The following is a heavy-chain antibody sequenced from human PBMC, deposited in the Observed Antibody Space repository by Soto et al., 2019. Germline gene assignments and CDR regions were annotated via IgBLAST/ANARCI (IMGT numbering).Heavy chain of an antibody. CDR3: AKDTQPIAVAGSFTFDI. Sequence: LRLSCAASGFTFDDYAMHWVRQAPGKGLEWVSGISWNSGSIGYADSVKGRFTISRDNAKNSLYLQMNSLRAEDTALYYCAKDTQPIAVAGSFTFDIWGQGTMVTVSS. D-gene: IGHD6-19*01. V-gene: IGHV3-9*01. CDR2: ISWNSGSI. J-gene: IGHJ3*02. CDR1: GFTFDDYA.